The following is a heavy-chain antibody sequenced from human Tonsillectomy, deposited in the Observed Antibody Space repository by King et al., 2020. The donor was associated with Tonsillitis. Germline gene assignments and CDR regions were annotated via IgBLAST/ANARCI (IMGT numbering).Heavy chain of an antibody. J-gene: IGHJ4*02. D-gene: IGHD1-26*01. V-gene: IGHV1-2*02. CDR1: GYTFTGYF. CDR3: ATYPSNSGNFNY. Sequence: QLVQSGAEVKKPGASVKVSCKASGYTFTGYFIHWVRQAPGQRLEWMGWINPNSGATKYAQKFQGRVIMTRDTSISRAYMELSRLSSDDMAVYYCATYPSNSGNFNYWGQGTLVTVSS. CDR2: INPNSGAT.